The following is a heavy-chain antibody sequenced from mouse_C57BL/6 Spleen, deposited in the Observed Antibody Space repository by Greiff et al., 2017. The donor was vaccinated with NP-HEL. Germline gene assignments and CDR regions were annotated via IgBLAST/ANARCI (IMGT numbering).Heavy chain of an antibody. J-gene: IGHJ3*01. Sequence: EVMLVESGGGLVQPGGSLSLSCAASGFTFTDYYMSWVRQPPGKALEWLGFIRNKANGYTTEYSASVKGRFTISRDNSQSILYLQMNALRAEDSATYYCAKGSSSFAYWGQGTLVTVSA. V-gene: IGHV7-3*03. D-gene: IGHD1-3*01. CDR2: IRNKANGYTT. CDR1: GFTFTDYY. CDR3: AKGSSSFAY.